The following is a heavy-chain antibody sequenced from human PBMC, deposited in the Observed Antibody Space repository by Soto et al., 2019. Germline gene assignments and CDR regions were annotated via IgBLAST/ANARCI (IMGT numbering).Heavy chain of an antibody. CDR2: ISSSGSTI. Sequence: PGGSLRLSCAASGFTFSDYYMSWIRQAPGKGLEWVSYISSSGSTIYYADSVKGRFTISRDNAKNSLYLQMNSLRAEDTAVYYCARDRGSGWYGFAEYYFDYWGQGTLVTVSS. D-gene: IGHD6-19*01. CDR1: GFTFSDYY. V-gene: IGHV3-11*01. CDR3: ARDRGSGWYGFAEYYFDY. J-gene: IGHJ4*02.